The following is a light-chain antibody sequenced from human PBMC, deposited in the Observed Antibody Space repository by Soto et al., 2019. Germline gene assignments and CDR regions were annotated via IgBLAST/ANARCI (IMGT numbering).Light chain of an antibody. CDR2: HAS. Sequence: ENVLTQSPGTLSLSPGERATLSCRASQSISSSYLAWYQKKPGQTPRLLIYHASNRATGIPDRFSGSGSGTDFTLTISRLEPEDFAVYYGQQYGDSLLTFGGGTKVEIK. J-gene: IGKJ4*01. V-gene: IGKV3-20*01. CDR3: QQYGDSLLT. CDR1: QSISSSY.